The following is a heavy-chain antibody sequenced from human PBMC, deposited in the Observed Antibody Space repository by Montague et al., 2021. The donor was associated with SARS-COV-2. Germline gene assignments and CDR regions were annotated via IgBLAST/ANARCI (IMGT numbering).Heavy chain of an antibody. CDR3: ARVAGGYYHDSSAYFDY. Sequence: SETLSLTCAVYGGSFSGYYCSWIRQPAGEGLEWIGEINQSGSTNXNPSCKSRVTLSVDTSKKQFSLKLSSLTAADTAVYYCARVAGGYYHDSSAYFDYWGQGSLVTVSS. D-gene: IGHD3-22*01. V-gene: IGHV4-34*01. CDR1: GGSFSGYY. J-gene: IGHJ4*02. CDR2: INQSGST.